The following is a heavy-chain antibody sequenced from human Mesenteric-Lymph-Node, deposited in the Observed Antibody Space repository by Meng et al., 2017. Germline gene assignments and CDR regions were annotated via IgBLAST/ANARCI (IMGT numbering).Heavy chain of an antibody. Sequence: QVQLVQSGAEVKKLGASAKVSCKASDYIFTSYGLSWVRQAPGQGLEWMGWISGHNGNTKYAQQFQGRVTMTTDTSTSTAYMELRSLRADDTAVYYCARVTMIGYFDYWGQGTLVTVSS. CDR2: ISGHNGNT. V-gene: IGHV1-18*01. CDR1: DYIFTSYG. D-gene: IGHD3-22*01. CDR3: ARVTMIGYFDY. J-gene: IGHJ4*01.